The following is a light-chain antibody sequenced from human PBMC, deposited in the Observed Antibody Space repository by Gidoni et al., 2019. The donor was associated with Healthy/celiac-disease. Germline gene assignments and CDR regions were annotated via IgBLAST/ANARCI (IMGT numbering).Light chain of an antibody. CDR1: QSVSSSY. Sequence: EIVLTQSPGPLSLSPGERATLSCRASQSVSSSYLAWYQQKPGQAPRLLIYGASSRATGIPDRFRGSGSGTDFTLTISRLEPEDFAVYYCQQYGSSPLTFGGGTKVEIK. J-gene: IGKJ4*01. CDR2: GAS. V-gene: IGKV3-20*01. CDR3: QQYGSSPLT.